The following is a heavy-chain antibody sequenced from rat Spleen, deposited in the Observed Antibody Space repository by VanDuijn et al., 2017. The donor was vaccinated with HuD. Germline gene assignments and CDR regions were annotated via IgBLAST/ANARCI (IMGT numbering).Heavy chain of an antibody. Sequence: EVQLVESGGGLVQPGRSLKLSCAASGFTFSNYDMAWVRQAPTKGLEWVASISPSGGSTYYRDSVKGRFTVSRDNAKISLYLQMDSLRSEDTATYYCTTEAKVMDAWGQGASVTVSS. CDR3: TTEAKVMDA. CDR2: ISPSGGST. V-gene: IGHV5-27*01. CDR1: GFTFSNYD. J-gene: IGHJ4*01.